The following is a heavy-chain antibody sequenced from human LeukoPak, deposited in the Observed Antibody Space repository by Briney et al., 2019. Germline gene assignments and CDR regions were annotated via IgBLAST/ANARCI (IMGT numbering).Heavy chain of an antibody. CDR2: IWYDGSNK. D-gene: IGHD6-19*01. CDR3: ATDPTVAGTSEYFQH. V-gene: IGHV3-33*01. Sequence: PGRSLRLSCAASGFTFSSYGTHWVRQAPGKGLEWVAVIWYDGSNKYYADSVKGRFTISRDNSKNTLYLQMNSLRAEDTAVYYCATDPTVAGTSEYFQHWGQGTLVTVSS. CDR1: GFTFSSYG. J-gene: IGHJ1*01.